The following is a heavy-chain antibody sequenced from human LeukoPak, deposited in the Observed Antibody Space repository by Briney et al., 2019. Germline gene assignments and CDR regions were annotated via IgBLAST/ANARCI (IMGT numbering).Heavy chain of an antibody. CDR2: IIPIFGTA. Sequence: GASVKVSCKASGGTFSSYAISWVRQAPGQGLEWMGGIIPIFGTANYAQKFQGRVTITADESTSTAYMELSSLRSEDTAVYYCARDIVVVPAAMGGVGDDYYMDVWGKGTTVTVSS. V-gene: IGHV1-69*13. D-gene: IGHD2-2*01. CDR3: ARDIVVVPAAMGGVGDDYYMDV. J-gene: IGHJ6*03. CDR1: GGTFSSYA.